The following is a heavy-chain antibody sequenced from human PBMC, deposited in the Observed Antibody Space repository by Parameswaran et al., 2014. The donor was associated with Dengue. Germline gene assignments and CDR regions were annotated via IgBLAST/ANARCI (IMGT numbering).Heavy chain of an antibody. Sequence: VRQMPGKGLEWMGIIYPSDSDIRYSPSFEGQVTISADKSITTAYLQWRSLKASDTAMYYCARVADWRRSSNNYYYHGMDVWGQGTTVTVSS. V-gene: IGHV5-51*01. CDR2: IYPSDSDI. J-gene: IGHJ6*02. D-gene: IGHD6-6*01. CDR3: ARVADWRRSSNNYYYHGMDV.